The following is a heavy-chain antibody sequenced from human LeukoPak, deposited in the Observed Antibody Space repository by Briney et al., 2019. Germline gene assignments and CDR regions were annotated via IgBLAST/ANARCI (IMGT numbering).Heavy chain of an antibody. D-gene: IGHD3-10*01. Sequence: PSETLSLTCTVSGGSISSYYWSWIRQPPGKGLEWIGYIYYSGNTNYSPSLKSRVTISVDTSKNQFSLKVSSVTAADTAVYYCARGLLRFADFDSWGQGTLVTVSS. J-gene: IGHJ4*02. CDR2: IYYSGNT. V-gene: IGHV4-59*01. CDR1: GGSISSYY. CDR3: ARGLLRFADFDS.